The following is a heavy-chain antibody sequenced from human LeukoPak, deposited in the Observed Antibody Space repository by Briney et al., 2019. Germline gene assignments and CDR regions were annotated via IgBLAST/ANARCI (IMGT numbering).Heavy chain of an antibody. D-gene: IGHD2-2*01. V-gene: IGHV1-18*01. CDR1: GYRFKTYG. Sequence: ASVKVSCKASGYRFKTYGISWVRQAPGQGLEWMGWINAYSGNTDYTDNLRGRVTMATDTSTATAFMELRSLRSDDTAVYYCVFGECSSTSCYPRRDYWGQGTLVTVSS. J-gene: IGHJ4*02. CDR2: INAYSGNT. CDR3: VFGECSSTSCYPRRDY.